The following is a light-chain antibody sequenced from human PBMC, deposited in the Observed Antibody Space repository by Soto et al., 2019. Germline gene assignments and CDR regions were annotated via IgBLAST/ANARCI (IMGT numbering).Light chain of an antibody. J-gene: IGKJ5*01. CDR2: AAS. Sequence: DTQMTQSPSTLSASIGDRLTITCRASQSISTWLAWYQQKPGKXPKXXIYAASTLESGVPSRFRGSGSGTEFTLTISSLKPDDFATYYCQQYKSYPITFGQGTRLEIK. CDR3: QQYKSYPIT. V-gene: IGKV1-5*01. CDR1: QSISTW.